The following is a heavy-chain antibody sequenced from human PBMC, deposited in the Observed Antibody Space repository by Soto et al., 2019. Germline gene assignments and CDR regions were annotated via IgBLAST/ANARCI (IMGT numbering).Heavy chain of an antibody. CDR1: GGSISSSTYY. J-gene: IGHJ4*02. CDR3: ARHSSSTIFLLYFDY. D-gene: IGHD3-9*01. CDR2: IYYSGST. V-gene: IGHV4-39*01. Sequence: SETLSLTCTVSGGSISSSTYYWGWMRQPPGKGLEWIASIYYSGSTYYNPSLKSRVTISVDTSKNQFSLKLSSVTAADTAVYYCARHSSSTIFLLYFDYWGQGTLVTVSS.